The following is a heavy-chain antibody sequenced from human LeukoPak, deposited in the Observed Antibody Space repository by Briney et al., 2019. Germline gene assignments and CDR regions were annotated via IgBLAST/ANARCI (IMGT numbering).Heavy chain of an antibody. J-gene: IGHJ4*02. Sequence: ASVKVSCKASGYTFTGYYMHWVRQAPGQGLEWMGIINPSGGSTSYAQKFQGRVTMTRDMSTSTVYMELSSLRSEDTAVYYCARERWYYDSGGYYGIVGLQYYFDYWGQGTLVTVSS. CDR2: INPSGGST. V-gene: IGHV1-46*01. CDR3: ARERWYYDSGGYYGIVGLQYYFDY. CDR1: GYTFTGYY. D-gene: IGHD3-22*01.